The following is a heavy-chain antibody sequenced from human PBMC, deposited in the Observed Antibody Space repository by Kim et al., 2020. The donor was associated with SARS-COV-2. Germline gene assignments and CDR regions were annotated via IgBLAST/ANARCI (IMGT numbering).Heavy chain of an antibody. Sequence: ASVKVSCKASGYTFTGYYMHWVRQAPGQGLEWMGWINPNSGGTNYAQKFQGRVTMTRDTSISTAYMELSRLRSDDTAVYYCARASPLVSVILDAFDIWGQGTMVTVSS. D-gene: IGHD3-16*02. CDR1: GYTFTGYY. V-gene: IGHV1-2*02. CDR2: INPNSGGT. CDR3: ARASPLVSVILDAFDI. J-gene: IGHJ3*02.